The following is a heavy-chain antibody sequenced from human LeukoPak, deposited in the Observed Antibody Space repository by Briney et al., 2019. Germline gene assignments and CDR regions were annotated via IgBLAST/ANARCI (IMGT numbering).Heavy chain of an antibody. CDR1: GFTFSNAW. D-gene: IGHD1-14*01. CDR3: TTLRKPNAFDI. J-gene: IGHJ3*02. V-gene: IGHV3-15*04. CDR2: IESKSDGGTT. Sequence: GGSLRLSCAASGFTFSNAWMSWVRQAPGKGLDWVGRIESKSDGGTTDYAAPVKGRFTISRDDPKNTLYMQMNSLKTEDTAVYYCTTLRKPNAFDIWGQGTMVTVSS.